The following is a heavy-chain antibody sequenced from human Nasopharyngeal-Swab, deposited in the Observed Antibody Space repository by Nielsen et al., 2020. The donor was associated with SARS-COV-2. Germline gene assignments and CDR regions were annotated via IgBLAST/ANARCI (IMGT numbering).Heavy chain of an antibody. CDR2: IYYSGST. CDR3: ASYDSSGLYGMDV. V-gene: IGHV4-59*08. Sequence: SETLSLTCTVSGGSISSYDWSWIRQPPGKGLEWIGYIYYSGSTNYNPSLKSRVTISVDTSKNQFSLKLSSVTAADTAVYYCASYDSSGLYGMDVWGQGTTVTVSS. J-gene: IGHJ6*02. CDR1: GGSISSYD. D-gene: IGHD3-22*01.